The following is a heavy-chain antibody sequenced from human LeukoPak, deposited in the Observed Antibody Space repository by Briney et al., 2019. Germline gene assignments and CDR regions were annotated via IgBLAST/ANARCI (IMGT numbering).Heavy chain of an antibody. V-gene: IGHV3-23*01. CDR1: GFTFSSYA. CDR2: ISGSGGST. J-gene: IGHJ3*02. Sequence: GGSLRLSCAASGFTFSSYAMNWVRQAPGKGLEWVSAISGSGGSTYYADSGKGRFTISRDNSKNTLYLQMNSLRAEDTAVYYCAKDRRTAMALDAFDIWGQGTMVTVSS. CDR3: AKDRRTAMALDAFDI. D-gene: IGHD5-18*01.